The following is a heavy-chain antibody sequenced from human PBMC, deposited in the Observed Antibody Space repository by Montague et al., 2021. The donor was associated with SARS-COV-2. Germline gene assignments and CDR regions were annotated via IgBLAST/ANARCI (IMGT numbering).Heavy chain of an antibody. CDR1: GRSISSSTYY. CDR3: ARNQGYHWNYPYNWFGP. CDR2: IYYSGST. D-gene: IGHD1-7*01. V-gene: IGHV4-39*01. Sequence: SETLSLTCTVSGRSISSSTYYWGWIRQPPGKGLEWIANIYYSGSTYYNPSLKSRVTISVDTSKSQFSLKLGSVTAADTAVYYCARNQGYHWNYPYNWFGPWGQGTLVTVSS. J-gene: IGHJ5*02.